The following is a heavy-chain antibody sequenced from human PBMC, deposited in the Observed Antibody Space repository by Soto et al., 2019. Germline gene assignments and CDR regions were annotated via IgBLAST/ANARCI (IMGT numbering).Heavy chain of an antibody. J-gene: IGHJ2*01. CDR2: IGVGADT. V-gene: IGHV3-13*04. CDR3: AREIVDTVTPYWPLEL. CDR1: GFSFSTSD. D-gene: IGHD4-17*01. Sequence: QLVESGGGLVQPGGSLKVSCAASGFSFSTSDMHWVRQPPGRGLEWVSVIGVGADTYYADSVKGRFIISRENAKNALFLQMNSLRDEDTAVYYCAREIVDTVTPYWPLELWGRGTLVTVSS.